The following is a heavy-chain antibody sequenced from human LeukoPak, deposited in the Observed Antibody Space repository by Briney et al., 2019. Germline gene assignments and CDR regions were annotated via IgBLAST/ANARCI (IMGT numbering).Heavy chain of an antibody. CDR2: ISGSGGGT. CDR1: VFTLSSYA. CDR3: QATIDY. Sequence: GGALRLSCAASVFTLSSYAMSWVRQAPGEGLEGGSAISGSGGGTYYADSVKGGVTVSKDNSKNTLYLQMNSLRAEDTAVYYCQATIDYWGQGTLVTVSS. D-gene: IGHD5-12*01. J-gene: IGHJ4*02. V-gene: IGHV3-23*01.